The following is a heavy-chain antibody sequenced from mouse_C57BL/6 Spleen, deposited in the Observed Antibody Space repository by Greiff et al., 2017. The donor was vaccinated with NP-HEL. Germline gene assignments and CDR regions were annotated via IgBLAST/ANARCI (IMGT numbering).Heavy chain of an antibody. CDR2: ISRGSSTI. V-gene: IGHV5-17*01. CDR1: GFTFSDYG. D-gene: IGHD2-13*01. Sequence: EVHLVESGGGLVKPGGSLKLSCAASGFTFSDYGMHWVRQAPEKGLEWVAYISRGSSTIYYADTVKGRFTIARDNATNTLFLQMTRLRAEDTAMYYGARHDGDYGYFDYWGQGTTLTVSS. J-gene: IGHJ2*01. CDR3: ARHDGDYGYFDY.